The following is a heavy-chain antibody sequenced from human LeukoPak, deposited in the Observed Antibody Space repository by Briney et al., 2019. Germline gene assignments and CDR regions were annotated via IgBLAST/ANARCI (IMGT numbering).Heavy chain of an antibody. CDR3: ARELLGAPTPGAY. CDR1: GGSISSYY. Sequence: PSETLSLTCTVSGGSISSYYWSWIRQPPGEGLEWIGEVHKSGRTNYNPSLKTRVTISIDASKNQLSLELTSVTAADTAVYYCARELLGAPTPGAYWGQGTRVTVSS. CDR2: VHKSGRT. D-gene: IGHD1-26*01. V-gene: IGHV4-59*12. J-gene: IGHJ4*02.